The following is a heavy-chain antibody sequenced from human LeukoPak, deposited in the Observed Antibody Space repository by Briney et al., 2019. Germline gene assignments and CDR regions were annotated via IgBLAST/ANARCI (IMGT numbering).Heavy chain of an antibody. J-gene: IGHJ4*02. Sequence: ASVKVSCKASGGTFSSYAISWVRQAPGQGLEWMGRINPYSGDTNFAQKFQGRVTMTRDTSITTAYMDLSSLTPDATAVYFCARDQGSLTRSWYTGYWGQGTQVTVSS. D-gene: IGHD6-13*01. CDR3: ARDQGSLTRSWYTGY. V-gene: IGHV1-2*06. CDR2: INPYSGDT. CDR1: GGTFSSYA.